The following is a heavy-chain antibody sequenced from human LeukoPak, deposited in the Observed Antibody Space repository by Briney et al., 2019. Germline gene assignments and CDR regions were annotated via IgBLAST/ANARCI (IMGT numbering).Heavy chain of an antibody. CDR2: ISAYNGNT. V-gene: IGHV1-18*01. CDR3: ARDWAIAARLQYYYYYYMDV. CDR1: GYTFTSYG. Sequence: ASVKVSCKASGYTFTSYGISWVRQAPGQGLEWMGWISAYNGNTNYAQKLQGRVTMTTDTSTSTAYMELRSLRSDDTAVYYCARDWAIAARLQYYYYYYMDVWGKETTVTVSS. J-gene: IGHJ6*03. D-gene: IGHD6-6*01.